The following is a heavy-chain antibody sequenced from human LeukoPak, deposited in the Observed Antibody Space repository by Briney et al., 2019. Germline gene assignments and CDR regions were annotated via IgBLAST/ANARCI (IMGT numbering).Heavy chain of an antibody. CDR3: ARVQSSYGFWFDP. CDR2: INTSGSA. V-gene: IGHV4-4*07. Sequence: PSETLSLTCTVSGASISSYYWSRIRLPAGKGLEWFGRINTSGSAIYNPSLKSRVTMSVDTSKNQLSLKLTSVTAADTAVYYCARVQSSYGFWFDPWGQGTLVTVSS. J-gene: IGHJ5*02. D-gene: IGHD3-3*01. CDR1: GASISSYY.